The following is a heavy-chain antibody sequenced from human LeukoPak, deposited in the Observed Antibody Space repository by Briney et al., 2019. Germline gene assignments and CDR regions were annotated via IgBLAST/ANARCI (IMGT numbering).Heavy chain of an antibody. V-gene: IGHV1-24*01. CDR3: ARDRGLDY. J-gene: IGHJ4*02. Sequence: GASVKVSCKVSGYTLTELSMHWVRQAPGKGLEWMGGFDPEDGETIYAQKFQGRVTMTRDTSTSTVYMELSSLRSEDTAVYYCARDRGLDYWGQGTLVTVSS. CDR2: FDPEDGET. CDR1: GYTLTELS.